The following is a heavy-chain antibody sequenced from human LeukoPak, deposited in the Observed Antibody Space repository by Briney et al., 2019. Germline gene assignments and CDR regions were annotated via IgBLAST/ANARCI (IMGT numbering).Heavy chain of an antibody. CDR3: TAPITMVRGVVSFFY. J-gene: IGHJ4*02. D-gene: IGHD3-10*01. V-gene: IGHV3-15*01. Sequence: GGSLRLSCAASGFTFSNAWMSWVRQAPGKGLEWVGRIKSKTDGGTTDYAAPVKGRFTISRDDSKNTLYLQMNSLKTEDTAVYYCTAPITMVRGVVSFFYWGQGTLVTVSS. CDR1: GFTFSNAW. CDR2: IKSKTDGGTT.